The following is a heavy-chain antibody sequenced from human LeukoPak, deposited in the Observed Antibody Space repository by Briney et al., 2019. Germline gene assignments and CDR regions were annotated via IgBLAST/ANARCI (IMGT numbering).Heavy chain of an antibody. CDR3: AKQRQQWLGYNWFDP. V-gene: IGHV3-66*01. CDR1: GFTVSSNY. J-gene: IGHJ5*02. D-gene: IGHD6-19*01. Sequence: GGSLRLSCAASGFTVSSNYMSWVRQAPGKGLEWVSVIYSGGSTYYADSVKGRFTISRDNSKNTLYLQMNSLRAEDTAVYYCAKQRQQWLGYNWFDPWGQGTLVTVSS. CDR2: IYSGGST.